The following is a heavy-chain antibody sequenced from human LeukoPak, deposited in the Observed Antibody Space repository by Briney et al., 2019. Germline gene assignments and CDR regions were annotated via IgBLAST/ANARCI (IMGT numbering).Heavy chain of an antibody. CDR3: VKDTVGFDDFGGHGFDI. CDR1: EFTFGLYA. V-gene: IGHV3-23*01. J-gene: IGHJ3*02. CDR2: ISSSGSYT. Sequence: GGSLRLSCSASEFTFGLYAMNWVRQAPGKGLEWVSSISSSGSYTYYADSVKGRFTISRDNSKNTLYLHMNSLRVDDTAVYYCVKDTVGFDDFGGHGFDIWGQGTMVTVSS. D-gene: IGHD4-17*01.